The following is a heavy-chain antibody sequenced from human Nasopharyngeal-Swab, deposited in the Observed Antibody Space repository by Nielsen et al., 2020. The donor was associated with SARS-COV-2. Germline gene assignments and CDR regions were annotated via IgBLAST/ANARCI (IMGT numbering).Heavy chain of an antibody. Sequence: GGSLRFSCAASGFTFSTYTMHWVRQAPGKGLEWVSSITSTSSNMYYADSLKGRFTISRDNAKSSLYLQVNSLRAEDTAVYYCSNGRWSTRLFDSWGQGTLVTVSS. CDR1: GFTFSTYT. J-gene: IGHJ4*02. V-gene: IGHV3-21*01. D-gene: IGHD4-23*01. CDR3: SNGRWSTRLFDS. CDR2: ITSTSSNM.